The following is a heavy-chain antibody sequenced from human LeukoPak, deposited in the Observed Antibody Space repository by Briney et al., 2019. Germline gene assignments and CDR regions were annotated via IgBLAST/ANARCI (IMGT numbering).Heavy chain of an antibody. CDR2: IKGDGSEK. J-gene: IGHJ4*02. CDR3: AKYRD. D-gene: IGHD2-2*02. V-gene: IGHV3-7*01. CDR1: GFTFSEYW. Sequence: GGSLRLSCAGSGFTFSEYWMSWVRQAPGKGLEWVANIKGDGSEKYHVDSVKGRFTISRDNAKNSLYLQMNSLGAEDTAIYYCAKYRDWGQGTLVTVSS.